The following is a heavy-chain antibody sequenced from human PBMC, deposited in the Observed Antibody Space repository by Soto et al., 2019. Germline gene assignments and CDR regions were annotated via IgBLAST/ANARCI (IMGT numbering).Heavy chain of an antibody. D-gene: IGHD2-15*01. Sequence: ASVKVSCKASGYTFTSYGISWVRQAPGQGLEWMGWISAYNGNTNYAQKLQGRVTMTTDTSTSTAYMELRSLRSDDTAVYYCARVRXHCSGGSCFSKGHDDYWGQGTLVTAPQ. CDR2: ISAYNGNT. CDR3: ARVRXHCSGGSCFSKGHDDY. V-gene: IGHV1-18*01. CDR1: GYTFTSYG. J-gene: IGHJ4*02.